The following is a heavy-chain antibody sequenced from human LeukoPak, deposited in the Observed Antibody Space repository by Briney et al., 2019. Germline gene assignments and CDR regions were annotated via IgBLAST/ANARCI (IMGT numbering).Heavy chain of an antibody. CDR3: ARDRPTMITFGGVIIAAY. V-gene: IGHV1-2*04. J-gene: IGHJ4*02. D-gene: IGHD3-16*02. Sequence: AASVKVSCKASGYTFTGYYIHWVRQAPGQGLEWMGWINPNSGGTNYAQKFQDWVTMTRDTSISTAYMELSRLRSDDMAVYYCARDRPTMITFGGVIIAAYWGQGTLVSVSS. CDR2: INPNSGGT. CDR1: GYTFTGYY.